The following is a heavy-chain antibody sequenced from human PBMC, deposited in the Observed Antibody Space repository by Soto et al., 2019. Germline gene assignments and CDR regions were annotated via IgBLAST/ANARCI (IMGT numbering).Heavy chain of an antibody. Sequence: SETLSLTCTVSGGSISSNYCWGWIRQPPGKGLEWIGSMHYSGGAYYNPSLKSRVTISVDTSKNQFSLKLSSVTAADTAVYYCARHFVAVVIKGWGYWGQGKLVTVSS. CDR3: ARHFVAVVIKGWGY. D-gene: IGHD3-10*01. CDR2: MHYSGGA. J-gene: IGHJ4*02. CDR1: GGSISSNYC. V-gene: IGHV4-39*01.